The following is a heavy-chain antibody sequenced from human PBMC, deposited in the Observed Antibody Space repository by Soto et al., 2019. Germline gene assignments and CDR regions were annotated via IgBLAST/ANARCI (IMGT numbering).Heavy chain of an antibody. CDR3: ARGRSTSGYPNFDP. V-gene: IGHV4-30-2*01. J-gene: IGHJ5*02. Sequence: PSETLSLTCAVSCGSIITGDFSWNWIRQPPGKGLEWVVNIYHEGSTYYNPSLKGRATISVDRSKNYFSLKLSSVTAADTGVYFCARGRSTSGYPNFDPWGQGTLVTVSS. D-gene: IGHD3-22*01. CDR2: IYHEGST. CDR1: CGSIITGDFS.